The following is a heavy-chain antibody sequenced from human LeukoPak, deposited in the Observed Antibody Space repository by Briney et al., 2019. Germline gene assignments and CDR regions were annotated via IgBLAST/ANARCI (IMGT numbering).Heavy chain of an antibody. J-gene: IGHJ5*02. D-gene: IGHD6-13*01. CDR3: ARGYSSSNWFDP. Sequence: PSETLSLTCTVSGGSISSGSYYWSWIRQPPGKGLEWIGEINHSGSTNYNPSLKSRVTISVDTSKNQFSLKLSSVTAADTAVYYCARGYSSSNWFDPWGQGTLVTVSS. V-gene: IGHV4-39*07. CDR1: GGSISSGSYY. CDR2: INHSGST.